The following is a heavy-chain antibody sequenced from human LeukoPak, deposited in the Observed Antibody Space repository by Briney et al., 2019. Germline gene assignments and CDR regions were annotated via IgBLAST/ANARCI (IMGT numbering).Heavy chain of an antibody. Sequence: ASVKVSCKASGYTFTGYYMHWVRQAPGQGLEWMGWINPNSGGTNYAQKFQGRVTMPRDTSISTAYMELSRLRSDDTAVYYCARVGDSSGYYYGGNWFDPWGQGTLVTVSS. V-gene: IGHV1-2*02. CDR3: ARVGDSSGYYYGGNWFDP. CDR1: GYTFTGYY. D-gene: IGHD3-22*01. J-gene: IGHJ5*02. CDR2: INPNSGGT.